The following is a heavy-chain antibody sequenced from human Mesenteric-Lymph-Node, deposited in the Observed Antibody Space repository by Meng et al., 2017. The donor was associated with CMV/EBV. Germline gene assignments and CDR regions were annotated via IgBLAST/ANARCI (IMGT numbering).Heavy chain of an antibody. V-gene: IGHV3-48*03. J-gene: IGHJ5*02. CDR3: ARAGGVAARRKWFDP. CDR1: GFTFSIYE. D-gene: IGHD6-6*01. CDR2: ISSSGGSTT. Sequence: GGSLRLSCAASGFTFSIYEMNWVRQAPGKGLEWISYISSSGGSTTYYADSVKGRFTISRDNAKNSLYLQMNSLRAEDTALYYCARAGGVAARRKWFDPWGQGTLVTVSS.